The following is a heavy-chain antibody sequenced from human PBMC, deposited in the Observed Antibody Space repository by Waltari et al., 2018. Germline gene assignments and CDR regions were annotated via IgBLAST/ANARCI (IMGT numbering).Heavy chain of an antibody. V-gene: IGHV3-9*03. CDR3: AKGNLPLWLQPFDY. CDR1: GFPFDDYA. Sequence: EVQLVESGGGLVQPGRSLRLPCAASGFPFDDYALHWVGNAPGKGLEWVSGISWNSGSIGYADSVKGRFTISRDNAKNSLYLQMNSLRAEDMALYYCAKGNLPLWLQPFDYWGQGTLVTVSS. CDR2: ISWNSGSI. D-gene: IGHD3-16*02. J-gene: IGHJ4*02.